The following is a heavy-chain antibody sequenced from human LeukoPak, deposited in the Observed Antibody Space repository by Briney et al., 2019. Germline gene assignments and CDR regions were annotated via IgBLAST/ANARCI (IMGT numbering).Heavy chain of an antibody. V-gene: IGHV3-23*01. CDR2: ISDRGSRT. CDR1: GLTLSNYG. J-gene: IGHJ4*02. D-gene: IGHD6-19*01. Sequence: GGSLRLSCAVSGLTLSNYGMSWVRQAPGKGLEWVAGISDRGSRTNYADSVKGRFTISRDNSKSTLYLQMNSLKAEDTAVYYCARGASLYSSGWYYPYWGQGTLVTVSS. CDR3: ARGASLYSSGWYYPY.